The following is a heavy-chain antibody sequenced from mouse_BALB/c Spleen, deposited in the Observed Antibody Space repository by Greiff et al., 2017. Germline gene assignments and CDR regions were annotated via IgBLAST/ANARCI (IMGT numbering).Heavy chain of an antibody. CDR2: IDPENGNT. Sequence: EVQLVESGAELVRPGALVKLSCKASGFNIKDYYMHWVKQRPEQGLEWIGWIDPENGNTIYDPKFQGKASITADTSSNTAYLQLSSLTSEDTAVYYCARSRSYFDYWGQGTTLTVSS. J-gene: IGHJ2*01. CDR1: GFNIKDYY. CDR3: ARSRSYFDY. V-gene: IGHV14-1*02.